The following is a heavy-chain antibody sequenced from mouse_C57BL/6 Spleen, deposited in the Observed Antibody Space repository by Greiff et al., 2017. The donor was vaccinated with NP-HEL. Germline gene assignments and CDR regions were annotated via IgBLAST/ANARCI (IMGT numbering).Heavy chain of an antibody. CDR3: ERDDYDGISYAMDY. D-gene: IGHD2-4*01. CDR1: GFTFSSYG. J-gene: IGHJ4*01. CDR2: ISSGGSYT. Sequence: EVKLVESGGDLVKPGGSLKLSCAASGFTFSSYGMSWVRQTPDKRLEWVATISSGGSYTYYPDSVKGRFTISRDNAKNTRYLQMSSLKSEDTAMYYCERDDYDGISYAMDYWGQGTSVTVSS. V-gene: IGHV5-6*02.